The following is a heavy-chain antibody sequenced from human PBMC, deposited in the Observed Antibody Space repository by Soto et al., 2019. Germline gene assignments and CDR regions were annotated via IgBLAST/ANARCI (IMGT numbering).Heavy chain of an antibody. J-gene: IGHJ6*02. CDR1: GGSISSGGYY. CDR2: IYYSGST. V-gene: IGHV4-31*03. CDR3: AREGVVPAAPTHGMDV. Sequence: ASETLSLTCTVSGGSISSGGYYWSWIRQHPGKGLEWIGYIYYSGSTYYNPSLKSRVTISVDTSKNQFSLKLSSVTAADTAVYYCAREGVVPAAPTHGMDVWGQGTTVTVSS. D-gene: IGHD2-2*01.